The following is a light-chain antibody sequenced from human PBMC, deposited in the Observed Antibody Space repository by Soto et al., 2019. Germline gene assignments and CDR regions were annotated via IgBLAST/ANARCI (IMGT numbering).Light chain of an antibody. CDR1: QTVSIN. Sequence: EIVMTQSPATLSVSPGERATLSCRASQTVSINLAWYQHKPGQAPRLLIYGASSRATGVPGRFSGSGSGTEFTLTISSLQSEDFAVYYCQQYNNWTPLTFGGGTKVELK. CDR2: GAS. CDR3: QQYNNWTPLT. V-gene: IGKV3-15*01. J-gene: IGKJ4*01.